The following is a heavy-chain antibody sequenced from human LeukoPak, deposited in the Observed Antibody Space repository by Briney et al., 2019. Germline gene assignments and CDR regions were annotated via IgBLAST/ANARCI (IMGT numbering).Heavy chain of an antibody. CDR1: GFTFSSYA. J-gene: IGHJ4*02. CDR3: AKDHSRGIVARPTQDY. Sequence: GGSLRLSCAASGFTFSSYAMSWVRQAPGKGLEWVSAISGSGGSTYYADSVKGRFTISRDNSKNTLYLQMNSLGAEDTAVYYCAKDHSRGIVARPTQDYWGQGTLVTVSS. CDR2: ISGSGGST. V-gene: IGHV3-23*01. D-gene: IGHD6-6*01.